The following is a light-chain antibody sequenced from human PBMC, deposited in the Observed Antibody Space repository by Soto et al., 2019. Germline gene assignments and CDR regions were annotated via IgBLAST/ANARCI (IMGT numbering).Light chain of an antibody. V-gene: IGLV3-21*04. CDR2: YDS. Sequence: SYELTQPPSLSVAPGNTATITCGGNNIGNKSVHWYQQRPGQAPMLVMYYDSDRPSGIPERLSGSNFGNTATLTITRVEAGDEADYYCQVWDISSDHVVFGCGTKLIVL. J-gene: IGLJ2*01. CDR1: NIGNKS. CDR3: QVWDISSDHVV.